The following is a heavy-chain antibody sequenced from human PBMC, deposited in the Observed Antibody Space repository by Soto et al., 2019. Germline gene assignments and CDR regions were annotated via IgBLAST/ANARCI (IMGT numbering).Heavy chain of an antibody. Sequence: EVQLVESGGTLVQPGGSLRLSCAASGFTFSSYWMAWVRQIPGKGLEWLTNTRPDGGQTYYLDSLRGRFTISRDNAKFSLYLQMDSLRGDDTAMYYCARDDGYKSIDYWGQGTLVTVS. J-gene: IGHJ4*02. V-gene: IGHV3-7*03. CDR2: TRPDGGQT. CDR3: ARDDGYKSIDY. CDR1: GFTFSSYW. D-gene: IGHD1-1*01.